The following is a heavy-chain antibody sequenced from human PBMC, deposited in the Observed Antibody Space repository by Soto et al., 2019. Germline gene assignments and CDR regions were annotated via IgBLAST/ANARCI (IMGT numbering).Heavy chain of an antibody. D-gene: IGHD2-21*02. CDR2: ISYRVDT. CDR3: ARVAGVAYCGGDCYHFDY. CDR1: GDSFSSDDYY. Sequence: PSEILSLTCTVSGDSFSSDDYYWSWIRQPPGKGLEWIGYISYRVDTYYSPSLKSRVTMSIDTSKNQFSLNVSSVTAADTAVYYCARVAGVAYCGGDCYHFDYWGQGTLVTVSS. J-gene: IGHJ4*02. V-gene: IGHV4-30-4*01.